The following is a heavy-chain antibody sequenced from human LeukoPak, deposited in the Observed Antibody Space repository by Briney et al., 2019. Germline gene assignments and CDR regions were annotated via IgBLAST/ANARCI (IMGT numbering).Heavy chain of an antibody. D-gene: IGHD6-13*01. CDR1: GGSISSYY. J-gene: IGHJ4*02. Sequence: SETLSLTCTVSGGSISSYYWSWIRQPPGKGLEWIGYIYYSGSTNSNPSLKSRVTISVDTSKNQFSLKLSSVTAADTAVYYCAREGAAGQFDYWGQGTLVTVSS. CDR3: AREGAAGQFDY. CDR2: IYYSGST. V-gene: IGHV4-59*01.